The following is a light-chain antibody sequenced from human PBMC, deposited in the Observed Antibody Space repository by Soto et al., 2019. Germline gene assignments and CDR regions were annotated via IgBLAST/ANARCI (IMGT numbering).Light chain of an antibody. CDR2: DAS. V-gene: IGKV3-11*01. CDR1: QSVSSY. J-gene: IGKJ5*01. CDR3: QQRSNCPIT. Sequence: EIVLTQSPATLSLSPGERATLSCRASQSVSSYLAWYQQKPGQAPRLLIYDASNRATGIPPTFSGSGSGTDFTLTISSREPEAFAVYYCQQRSNCPITFGQGTRLEIK.